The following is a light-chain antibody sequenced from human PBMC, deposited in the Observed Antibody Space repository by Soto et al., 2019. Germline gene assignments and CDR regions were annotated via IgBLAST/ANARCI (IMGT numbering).Light chain of an antibody. J-gene: IGKJ2*01. CDR1: QDITMY. CDR3: QQYDSRPNT. Sequence: DIQMTQSPSSLSASVGDRVTITCQASQDITMYLNWYQHKAGKAPNLLIHDVSTLETGVPARFSGRGSGTILTLTIINLQTEDVATYYWQQYDSRPNTCGQGTKVEIK. V-gene: IGKV1-33*01. CDR2: DVS.